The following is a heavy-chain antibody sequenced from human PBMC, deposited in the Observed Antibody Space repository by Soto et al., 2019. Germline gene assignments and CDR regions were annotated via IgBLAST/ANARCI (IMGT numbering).Heavy chain of an antibody. V-gene: IGHV3-23*01. J-gene: IGHJ6*02. CDR1: GFTFSSYA. CDR3: ANLPNDYFDDQGPGYYSSGMAV. CDR2: ISGSGGST. Sequence: GGSLRLSCAASGFTFSSYAMSWVRQAPGKGLEWVSAISGSGGSTYYADSVKGRFTISRDNSKNTLYLQMNSLRAEDTAVYYCANLPNDYFDDQGPGYYSSGMAVGGQGTTLTVPS. D-gene: IGHD5-12*01.